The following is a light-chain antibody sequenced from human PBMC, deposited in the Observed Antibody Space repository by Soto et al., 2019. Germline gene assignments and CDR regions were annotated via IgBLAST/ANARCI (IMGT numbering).Light chain of an antibody. CDR1: QDVSSY. CDR2: AAS. CDR3: QQLNTYPLI. J-gene: IGKJ4*01. V-gene: IGKV1-9*01. Sequence: IQLTQSPSSLSASVGDRVTITCRASQDVSSYLAWYQQKPGKAPKLLIYAASTLQSGVPSRFSGSGSGTDFTLIISSLQPEDFATYYCQQLNTYPLIFGGGTKVEIK.